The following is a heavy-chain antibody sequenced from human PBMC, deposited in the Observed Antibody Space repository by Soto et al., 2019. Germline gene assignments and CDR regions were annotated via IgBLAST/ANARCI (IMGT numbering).Heavy chain of an antibody. CDR1: GFTFSSYA. D-gene: IGHD6-19*01. CDR3: AKTLYSSGWYCAY. Sequence: GGSLRLSCAASGFTFSSYAMSWVRRAPGKGLEWVPAISGSGGSTYYADSVKGRFTISRDNSKNTLYLQMNSLRAEDTAVYYCAKTLYSSGWYCAYWGQGTLVTVSS. V-gene: IGHV3-23*01. CDR2: ISGSGGST. J-gene: IGHJ4*02.